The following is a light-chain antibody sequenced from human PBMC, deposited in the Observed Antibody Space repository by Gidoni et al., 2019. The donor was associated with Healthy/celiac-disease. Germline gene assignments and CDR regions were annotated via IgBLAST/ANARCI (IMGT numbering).Light chain of an antibody. CDR2: GAS. V-gene: IGKV3-15*01. J-gene: IGKJ3*01. CDR1: QSVSSN. CDR3: QQYNNWQS. Sequence: DIVRTQSPATLSVSPGERATLSCRASQSVSSNLAWYQQKPGQAPRLLIYGASTRATGIPARFSGSGSGTEFTLTISSLQSEDFAVYYCQQYNNWQSFGPGTKVDIK.